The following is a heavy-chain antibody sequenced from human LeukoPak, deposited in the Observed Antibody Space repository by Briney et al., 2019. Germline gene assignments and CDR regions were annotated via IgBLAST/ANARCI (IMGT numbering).Heavy chain of an antibody. J-gene: IGHJ4*02. D-gene: IGHD4-11*01. Sequence: PGRSLRLSCAASGFTFSSYSMNWVRQAPGKGLEWISYISSSSSTIYYADSVKGRFTISRDNAKNSLYLQMNSLGAEDTAVYYCARGYYSFDYWGQGTLVTVSS. V-gene: IGHV3-48*01. CDR3: ARGYYSFDY. CDR1: GFTFSSYS. CDR2: ISSSSSTI.